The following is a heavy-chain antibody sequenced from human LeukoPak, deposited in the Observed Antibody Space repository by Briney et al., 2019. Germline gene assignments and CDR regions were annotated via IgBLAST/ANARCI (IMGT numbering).Heavy chain of an antibody. D-gene: IGHD1-26*01. J-gene: IGHJ4*02. Sequence: GGSLRLSCAASRFTFSNHAMSWVRQIPGKGLEWVANINQGEGEKYYVDSVKGRFTISRDNAKKSLFLQMNSLRAEDTAVYYCARGRFIAGTTAYYFDYWGQGTLVTVSS. CDR3: ARGRFIAGTTAYYFDY. CDR1: RFTFSNHA. CDR2: INQGEGEK. V-gene: IGHV3-7*03.